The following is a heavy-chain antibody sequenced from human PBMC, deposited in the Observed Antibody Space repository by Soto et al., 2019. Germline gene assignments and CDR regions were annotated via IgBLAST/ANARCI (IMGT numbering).Heavy chain of an antibody. CDR3: ARDGLQSGYGMDV. J-gene: IGHJ6*02. V-gene: IGHV4-31*03. Sequence: LSLTCTVSGGSISSGGYYWSWIRQHPGKGLEWIGYIYYSGSTYYNPSLKSRVTISVDTSKNQFSLKLSSVTAADTAVYYCARDGLQSGYGMDVWGQGTTVTVSS. D-gene: IGHD2-15*01. CDR2: IYYSGST. CDR1: GGSISSGGYY.